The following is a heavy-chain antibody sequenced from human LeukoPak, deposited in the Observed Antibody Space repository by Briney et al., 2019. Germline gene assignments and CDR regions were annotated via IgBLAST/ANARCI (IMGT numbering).Heavy chain of an antibody. J-gene: IGHJ4*02. V-gene: IGHV4-34*01. CDR3: ARGLGAV. Sequence: SETLSLTCAVCGGSFSGYYWSWIRQPPGKGLEWIGEINHSGSTNYNPSLKSRVTISVDTSKNQFSLKLSSVTAADTAVYYCARGLGAVWGQGTLVSVSS. D-gene: IGHD6-19*01. CDR1: GGSFSGYY. CDR2: INHSGST.